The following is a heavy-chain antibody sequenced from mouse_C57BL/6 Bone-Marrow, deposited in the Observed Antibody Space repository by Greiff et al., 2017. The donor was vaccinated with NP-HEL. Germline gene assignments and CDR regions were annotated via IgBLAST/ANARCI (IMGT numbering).Heavy chain of an antibody. Sequence: VKLVESGPGLVQPSQSLSITCTVSGFSLTSYGVHWVRQSPGKGLEWLGVIWRGGSTDYNAAFMSRLSITKDNSKSQVFFKMNSLQADDTAIYYCAKNSHGSSYWYFDVWGTGTTVTVSS. V-gene: IGHV2-5*01. J-gene: IGHJ1*03. CDR2: IWRGGST. D-gene: IGHD1-1*01. CDR3: AKNSHGSSYWYFDV. CDR1: GFSLTSYG.